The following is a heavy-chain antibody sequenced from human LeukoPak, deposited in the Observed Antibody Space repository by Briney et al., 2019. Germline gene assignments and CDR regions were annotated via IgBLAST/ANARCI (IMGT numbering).Heavy chain of an antibody. D-gene: IGHD1-26*01. V-gene: IGHV3-9*01. CDR2: ISWNSGTI. CDR1: GFTFDDYA. CDR3: ARVLGGNYYEFDY. J-gene: IGHJ4*02. Sequence: LRLSCAASGFTFDDYAMHWVRQAPGKGLEWVSGISWNSGTIGYADSVKGRFTTSRDNAKNSLYLQMNSLRVEDTALYYCARVLGGNYYEFDYWGQGTLVTVSS.